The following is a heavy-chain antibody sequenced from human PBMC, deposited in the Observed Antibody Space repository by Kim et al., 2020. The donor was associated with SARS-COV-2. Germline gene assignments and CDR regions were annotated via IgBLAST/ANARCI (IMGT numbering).Heavy chain of an antibody. CDR3: IADVPDYKPWGFDY. J-gene: IGHJ4*02. D-gene: IGHD3-16*01. V-gene: IGHV3-15*01. Sequence: AAPVKGRFTISRDDSINALYLQMNSRQTEDTGVYYCIADVPDYKPWGFDYWGQGTLVTVSS.